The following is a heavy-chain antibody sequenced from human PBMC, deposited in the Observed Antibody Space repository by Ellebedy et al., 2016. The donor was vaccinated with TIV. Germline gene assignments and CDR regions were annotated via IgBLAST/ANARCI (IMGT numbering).Heavy chain of an antibody. J-gene: IGHJ5*02. Sequence: GESLKISCAASGFTFNSYWMSWVRQAPGKGLEWVANIKQDGSEKYYVASVKGRFTISRDNAKNSLYPQMGSLRAEDTAVYYCARGREGYYGSGSYYNGWFDPWGQGTLVTVSS. V-gene: IGHV3-7*03. D-gene: IGHD3-10*01. CDR2: IKQDGSEK. CDR3: ARGREGYYGSGSYYNGWFDP. CDR1: GFTFNSYW.